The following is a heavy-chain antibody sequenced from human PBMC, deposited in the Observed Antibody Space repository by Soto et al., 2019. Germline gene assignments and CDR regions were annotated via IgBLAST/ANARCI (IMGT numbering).Heavy chain of an antibody. CDR2: ISVRGDYR. Sequence: EGQLLQSGGGLVQPGESLRVSCAASGFTFSSSGMSWVRQAPGKGLEWVSSISVRGDYRYYADSVKGRFTISRDNSKNTRYLQMNSLTAEDTAVYYCANHGGFDFWGQGTMVAVSS. D-gene: IGHD4-17*01. CDR3: ANHGGFDF. CDR1: GFTFSSSG. J-gene: IGHJ3*01. V-gene: IGHV3-23*01.